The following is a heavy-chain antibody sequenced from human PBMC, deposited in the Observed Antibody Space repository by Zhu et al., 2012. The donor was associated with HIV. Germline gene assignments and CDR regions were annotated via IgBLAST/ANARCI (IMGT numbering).Heavy chain of an antibody. CDR3: ARLRDYESSGSYYFDY. D-gene: IGHD3-22*01. CDR1: GYFISSGYY. Sequence: QVQLQESGPGLVKPSETLSLTCAVSGYFISSGYYWGWIRQPPGKGLEWIETIHQSGSTYYNSSLKSRVTISVDTSKNQFSLNLSSVTAADTAMYYCARLRDYESSGSYYFDYGPGNPGHRLL. V-gene: IGHV4-38-2*01. CDR2: IHQSGST. J-gene: IGHJ4*02.